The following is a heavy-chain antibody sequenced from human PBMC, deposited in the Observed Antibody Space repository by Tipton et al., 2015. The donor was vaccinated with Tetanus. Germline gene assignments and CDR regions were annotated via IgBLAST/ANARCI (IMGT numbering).Heavy chain of an antibody. CDR1: GGSFSGYY. D-gene: IGHD3-10*01. V-gene: IGHV4-34*01. CDR2: MNHSGST. CDR3: ARKGWFGVGGMDV. Sequence: TLSLTCAVYGGSFSGYYWSWIRQPPGKGLEWIGEMNHSGSTNYNPSLKSRVTISVDTSKNQFSLKLSSVTAADTAVYYCARKGWFGVGGMDVWGQGTTVTVSS. J-gene: IGHJ6*02.